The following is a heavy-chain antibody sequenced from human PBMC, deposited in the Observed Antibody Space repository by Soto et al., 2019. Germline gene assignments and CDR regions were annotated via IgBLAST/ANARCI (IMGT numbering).Heavy chain of an antibody. D-gene: IGHD3-10*01. Sequence: QVQLVQSGAEVKKPGASVKVSCKASGYTFTSYGISWVRQAPGQGLEWMGWISAYNGNTNYAQKLQGRVTMTTDTATSTAYMELRSRRSDDTAVYYCARRITMVRGVILGDWFDPWGQGTLVTVSS. V-gene: IGHV1-18*01. J-gene: IGHJ5*02. CDR1: GYTFTSYG. CDR3: ARRITMVRGVILGDWFDP. CDR2: ISAYNGNT.